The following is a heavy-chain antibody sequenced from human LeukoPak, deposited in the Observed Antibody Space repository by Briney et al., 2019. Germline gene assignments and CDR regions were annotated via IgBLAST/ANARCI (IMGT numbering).Heavy chain of an antibody. V-gene: IGHV3-74*01. CDR3: ARIHDTLAGWDFDL. CDR2: INSDGSST. CDR1: GFTFSSYW. D-gene: IGHD3-22*01. Sequence: GGSLRLSCAASGFTFSSYWMHWVRQAPGKGLVWVLRINSDGSSTSYADSVRGRFSISRDNAKNTLYLQMNSLRAEDTAVYYCARIHDTLAGWDFDLWGRGTLVTVSS. J-gene: IGHJ2*01.